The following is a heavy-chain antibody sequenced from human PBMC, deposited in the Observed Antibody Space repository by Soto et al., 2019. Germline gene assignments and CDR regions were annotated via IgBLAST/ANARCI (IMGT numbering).Heavy chain of an antibody. CDR3: ARVLYYGSGSYSPYGMDV. D-gene: IGHD3-10*01. V-gene: IGHV1-69*01. CDR2: VSPPFRTS. Sequence: QVQLVQSGAKVKKPGSSVKVSCKTSGVSFNNNGIGWVRQAPGHGFEWMGGVSPPFRTSNYARKFQGRISITADASTGTVNMELSSLTSEDTAQYYCARVLYYGSGSYSPYGMDVWGQGTTVTVSS. J-gene: IGHJ6*02. CDR1: GVSFNNNG.